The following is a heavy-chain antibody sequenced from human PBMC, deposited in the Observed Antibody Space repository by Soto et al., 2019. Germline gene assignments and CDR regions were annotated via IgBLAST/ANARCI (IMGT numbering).Heavy chain of an antibody. D-gene: IGHD3-10*01. CDR2: IYYSGSA. J-gene: IGHJ4*02. Sequence: QLQLQESGPGLVKPSETLSLTCTVSGGYINNSSFYWGWVRQPPGKRLEWIGSIYYSGSAYYNPSLKTRLTISVDTSKNQFSLNLSSVTAADTAVYFCARRSLVRGIIPYYFDAWGQGSLVTLSS. CDR1: GGYINNSSFY. V-gene: IGHV4-39*01. CDR3: ARRSLVRGIIPYYFDA.